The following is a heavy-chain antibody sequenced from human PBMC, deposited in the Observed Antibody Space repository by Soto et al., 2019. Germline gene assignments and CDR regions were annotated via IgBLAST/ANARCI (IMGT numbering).Heavy chain of an antibody. CDR3: AKDHSSSWLFDY. V-gene: IGHV3-23*01. Sequence: HPWGSLLLSCAASVFTFSSYAMNWVRQAPGKGLEWVSAISGSGGSTYYADSVKGRFTISRDNSKNTLYLQMNSLRAEDTAVYYCAKDHSSSWLFDYWGQGTLVTVSS. CDR1: VFTFSSYA. J-gene: IGHJ4*02. D-gene: IGHD6-13*01. CDR2: ISGSGGST.